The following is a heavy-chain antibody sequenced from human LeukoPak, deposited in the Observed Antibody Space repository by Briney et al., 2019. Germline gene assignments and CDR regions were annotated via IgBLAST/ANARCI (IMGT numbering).Heavy chain of an antibody. Sequence: GGSLRLSCAASGFTFSSYGMSWVRQAPGKGLEWVSAISGSGGSTYYADSVKGRFTISRDNSKNTLYLQMNSLRAEDTAVYYCARALPRIAAAEXGDYWGXXXLVTVSS. CDR3: ARALPRIAAAEXGDY. CDR2: ISGSGGST. V-gene: IGHV3-23*01. J-gene: IGHJ4*01. D-gene: IGHD6-13*01. CDR1: GFTFSSYG.